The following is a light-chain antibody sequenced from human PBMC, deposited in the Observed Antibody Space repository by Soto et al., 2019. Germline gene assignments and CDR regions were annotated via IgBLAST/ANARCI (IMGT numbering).Light chain of an antibody. CDR3: ASWENSLTGLV. V-gene: IGLV1-44*01. CDR2: DNH. Sequence: QAVVTQPPSASGTPGQRVTISCSGSSSNIGSNSVNWYQQLPGTAPKVVIYDNHQRPSGVPDRFSGSKSGTSAALGISGLQPEDEADYYCASWENSLTGLVFGGGTKLTVL. CDR1: SSNIGSNS. J-gene: IGLJ3*02.